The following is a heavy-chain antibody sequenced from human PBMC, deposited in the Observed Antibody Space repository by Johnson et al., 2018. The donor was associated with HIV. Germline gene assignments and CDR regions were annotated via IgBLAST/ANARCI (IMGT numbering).Heavy chain of an antibody. CDR3: ARDRGYSGSYFGAFDI. J-gene: IGHJ3*02. Sequence: QVQLVESGGGVVQPGRSLRLSCAASGFTFSNYGMHWVRQAPGKGLEWVAVISYDGSNKYYADSVKGRFTISRDNSKNTLYLQMNSLRAEDTAVYYCARDRGYSGSYFGAFDIWGQGTMVTVSS. D-gene: IGHD1-26*01. CDR2: ISYDGSNK. V-gene: IGHV3-30*03. CDR1: GFTFSNYG.